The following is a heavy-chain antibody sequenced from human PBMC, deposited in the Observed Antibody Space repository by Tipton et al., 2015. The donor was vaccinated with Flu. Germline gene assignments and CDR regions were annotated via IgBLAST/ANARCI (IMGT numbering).Heavy chain of an antibody. CDR1: GYSFTTYW. CDR2: IYPGDSDT. Sequence: VQLVQSGAEVKKPGESLKISCKGSGYSFTTYWIGWVRQMPGKGLEWVGIIYPGDSDTRYGPSFQGQFTISTDKSINTAYLQWSSLRASDTAIYYCARQGWHSLRGLTDYWGQGTLVTVSS. V-gene: IGHV5-51*01. J-gene: IGHJ4*02. D-gene: IGHD3-10*01. CDR3: ARQGWHSLRGLTDY.